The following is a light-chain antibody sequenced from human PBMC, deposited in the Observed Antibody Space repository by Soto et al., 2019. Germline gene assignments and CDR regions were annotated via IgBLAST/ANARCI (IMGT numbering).Light chain of an antibody. V-gene: IGKV1-39*01. CDR2: AAS. Sequence: DIQMTQSPSSLSASVGDRVTITCRASQSISSYLNWYQQKPGKAPKLLIYAASSLQSGVPSRFSGTGSGTEFILTITNLQPEDFATYYCLQHTYIWSFGQGTKVDIK. CDR3: LQHTYIWS. J-gene: IGKJ1*01. CDR1: QSISSY.